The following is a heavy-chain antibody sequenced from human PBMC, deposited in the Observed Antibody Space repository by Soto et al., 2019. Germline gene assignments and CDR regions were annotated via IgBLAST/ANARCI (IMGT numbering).Heavy chain of an antibody. Sequence: QVQLQESGPGLVKPSETLSLTCTVSGGSISSYYWSWIRQPPGKGLEWIGYIYYSGSTNYNPSLKSRVTISVDTSKNQFSLKLSSVTAADTAVYYCARGGITMIVMGFDIWGQGTMFTVSS. J-gene: IGHJ3*02. CDR1: GGSISSYY. CDR2: IYYSGST. CDR3: ARGGITMIVMGFDI. V-gene: IGHV4-59*01. D-gene: IGHD3-22*01.